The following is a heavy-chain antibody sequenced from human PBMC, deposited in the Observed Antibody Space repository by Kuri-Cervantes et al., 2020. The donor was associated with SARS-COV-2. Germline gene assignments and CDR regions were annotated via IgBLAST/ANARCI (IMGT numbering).Heavy chain of an antibody. J-gene: IGHJ6*02. CDR3: AVQSVAAHYYYGMDV. CDR1: GFTFGSYS. Sequence: GGSLRLSCAASGFTFGSYSMNWVRQAPGKGLEWVSSISSSSSYIYYADSVKGRFTISRDNAKNSLYLQMNSLRAEDTAVYYCAVQSVAAHYYYGMDVWGQGTTVTVSS. D-gene: IGHD6-6*01. V-gene: IGHV3-21*01. CDR2: ISSSSSYI.